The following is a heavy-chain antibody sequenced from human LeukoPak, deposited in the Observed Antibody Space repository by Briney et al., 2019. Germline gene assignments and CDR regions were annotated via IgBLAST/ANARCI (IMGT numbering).Heavy chain of an antibody. J-gene: IGHJ4*02. V-gene: IGHV3-74*01. D-gene: IGHD6-13*01. CDR2: INGDGRNI. CDR3: ARVSYYSSSPAVDY. CDR1: GFTFSSYW. Sequence: GGSLRLSCVASGFTFSSYWMHWVRQDPRKGLVWVSRINGDGRNINYADSVKGRFTISRDNAKNSLYLQMNSLRAEDTAVYYCARVSYYSSSPAVDYWGQGTLVTVSS.